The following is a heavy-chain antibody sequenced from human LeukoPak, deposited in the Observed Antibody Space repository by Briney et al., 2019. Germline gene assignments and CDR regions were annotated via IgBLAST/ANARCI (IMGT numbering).Heavy chain of an antibody. D-gene: IGHD3-9*01. CDR2: ISSSSSYI. CDR3: ARDKARYFDWYSDYGMDV. Sequence: GGSLRLSCAASGFTFSSYSMNWVRQAPGKGLEWVSSISSSSSYIYYADSVKGRFTISRNNAKNSLYPQMNSLRAEDTAVYYCARDKARYFDWYSDYGMDVWGQGTTVTVSS. CDR1: GFTFSSYS. J-gene: IGHJ6*02. V-gene: IGHV3-21*01.